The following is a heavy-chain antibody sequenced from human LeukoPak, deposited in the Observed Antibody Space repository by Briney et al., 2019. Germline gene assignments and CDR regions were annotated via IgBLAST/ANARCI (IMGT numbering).Heavy chain of an antibody. J-gene: IGHJ4*02. CDR2: ISAYNGNT. V-gene: IGHV1-18*01. Sequence: ASVKVSCKASGYTFTSYGISWVRQAPGQGLEWMGWISAYNGNTNYAQKFQGWVTMTRDTSISTAYMELSRLRSDDTAVYYCARGAHSYSSGWYSYYFDYWGQGTLVTVSS. CDR1: GYTFTSYG. CDR3: ARGAHSYSSGWYSYYFDY. D-gene: IGHD6-19*01.